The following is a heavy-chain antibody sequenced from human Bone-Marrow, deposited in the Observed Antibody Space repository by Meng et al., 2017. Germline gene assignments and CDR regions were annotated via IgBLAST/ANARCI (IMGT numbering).Heavy chain of an antibody. CDR3: ASSSGWYEPQYYFDY. J-gene: IGHJ4*02. V-gene: IGHV3-30*04. CDR1: GFTFSTYA. D-gene: IGHD6-19*01. CDR2: ISYDGSNK. Sequence: LVGERGGGAFQPGTSLRRACEVSGFTFSTYAIHWVRQAPGKGLEWVAVISYDGSNKYYADSVKGRFTISRDNSKNTLYLQMNSLRAEDTAVYYCASSSGWYEPQYYFDYWGQGTLVTVSS.